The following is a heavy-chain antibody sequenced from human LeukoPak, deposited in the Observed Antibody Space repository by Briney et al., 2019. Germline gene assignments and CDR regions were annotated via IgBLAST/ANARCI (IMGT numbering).Heavy chain of an antibody. J-gene: IGHJ4*02. Sequence: GGSLRLAWAAAGFTFSSYSVNWVRQAPGKGLEWVSSISSSSSYIYYADSVKSRFTISRDNAKSSLYLQMNRLRAEDTAVYYCAREITSSGSFDSWGQGTQVTVSS. CDR3: AREITSSGSFDS. D-gene: IGHD3-22*01. CDR2: ISSSSSYI. CDR1: GFTFSSYS. V-gene: IGHV3-21*01.